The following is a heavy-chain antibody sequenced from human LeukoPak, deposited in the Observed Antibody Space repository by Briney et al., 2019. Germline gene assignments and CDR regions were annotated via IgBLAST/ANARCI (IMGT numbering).Heavy chain of an antibody. Sequence: GGSLRLSCAASGFTFSSYGMHWVRQAPGKGLEWVAVISYDGSNKYYADSVKGRFTFSRDNSKNTLYLQMNSLRAEDTAVYYYAKDLFIRSSGWYRNYYGMDVWGQGTTVTVSS. J-gene: IGHJ6*02. V-gene: IGHV3-30*18. D-gene: IGHD6-19*01. CDR3: AKDLFIRSSGWYRNYYGMDV. CDR2: ISYDGSNK. CDR1: GFTFSSYG.